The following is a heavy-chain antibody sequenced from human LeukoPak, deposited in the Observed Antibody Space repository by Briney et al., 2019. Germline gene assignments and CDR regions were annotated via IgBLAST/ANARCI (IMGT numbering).Heavy chain of an antibody. V-gene: IGHV3-23*01. CDR3: AKVPRQHDNWFDP. D-gene: IGHD6-13*01. J-gene: IGHJ5*02. CDR2: ITTSDGNT. CDR1: GFTFSSYT. Sequence: GGSLRFSCAASGFTFSSYTMSWVRQAPGKGLEWVSTITTSDGNTYYADSVKGRFTVSRDNSKNTLFLQMNSLRAEDTAVYYCAKVPRQHDNWFDPWGQGTLVTVSS.